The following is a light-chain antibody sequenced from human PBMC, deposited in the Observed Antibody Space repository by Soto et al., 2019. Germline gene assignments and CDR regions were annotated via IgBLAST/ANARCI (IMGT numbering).Light chain of an antibody. CDR3: PQYASSLST. Sequence: FTEAQGRHDISGRETGRVCVRTSESVSSSYLAWYQQKPGPAPRLLIYGASSRATGIPDTFSGSGYGPDVSLTLRRLASEDFAVYSCPQYASSLSTFAQGTKVDIK. J-gene: IGKJ1*01. CDR2: GAS. V-gene: IGKV3-20*01. CDR1: ESVSSSY.